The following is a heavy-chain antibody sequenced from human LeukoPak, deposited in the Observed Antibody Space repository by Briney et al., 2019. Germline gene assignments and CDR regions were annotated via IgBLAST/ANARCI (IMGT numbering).Heavy chain of an antibody. CDR1: TSR. CDR3: ARDLWNFYDDSGYNRDFDS. J-gene: IGHJ5*01. CDR2: IGTYGGDT. V-gene: IGHV1-18*01. Sequence: ASVKVSCKATSRISWVRQAPGQGLEWMGWIGTYGGDTYYAQKFQGRITVTTDTSTSTVYMEMRNLRSDDTAVYYCARDLWNFYDDSGYNRDFDSWGQGTLVTVSS. D-gene: IGHD3-22*01.